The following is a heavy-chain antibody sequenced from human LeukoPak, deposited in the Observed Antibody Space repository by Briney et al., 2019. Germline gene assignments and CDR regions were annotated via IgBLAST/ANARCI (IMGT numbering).Heavy chain of an antibody. J-gene: IGHJ4*02. CDR3: ARARYCSGGSCYYFDY. CDR2: ISSNGGST. V-gene: IGHV3-64*01. CDR1: GFTFSSYA. D-gene: IGHD2-15*01. Sequence: PGGSLRLSCAASGFTFSSYAMHWVRQAPGKGLEYVSAISSNGGSTYYANSVKGRFTISRDNSKNTLYLQMGSLRVEDMAVYYCARARYCSGGSCYYFDYWGQGTLVTVSS.